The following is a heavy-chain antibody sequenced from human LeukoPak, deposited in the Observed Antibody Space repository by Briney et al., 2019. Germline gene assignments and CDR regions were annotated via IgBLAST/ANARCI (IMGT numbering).Heavy chain of an antibody. V-gene: IGHV3-33*06. Sequence: PGRSLRLSCAASGFTFSSYGMHWVRQAPGKGLEWVAVIWYDGSNKYYADSVKGRFTISRDNSKNTLYLQMNSLRAEDTAVYYCAKDTSQTNYYYYGMDVWGQGTTVTVSS. CDR3: AKDTSQTNYYYYGMDV. J-gene: IGHJ6*02. D-gene: IGHD1-7*01. CDR2: IWYDGSNK. CDR1: GFTFSSYG.